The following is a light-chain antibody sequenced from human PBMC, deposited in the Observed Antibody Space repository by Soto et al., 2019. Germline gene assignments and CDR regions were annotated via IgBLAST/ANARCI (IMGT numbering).Light chain of an antibody. J-gene: IGLJ2*01. Sequence: VLTQPPSVSVAPGKTARITCGGNNIGSKSVHWYQQKPGQAPVLVIYYDSDRPSGIPERFSGSNSGNTATLTISRVEAGDEADYYCQVWDSSSDHPVFGGGTQLTVL. CDR2: YDS. CDR3: QVWDSSSDHPV. V-gene: IGLV3-21*04. CDR1: NIGSKS.